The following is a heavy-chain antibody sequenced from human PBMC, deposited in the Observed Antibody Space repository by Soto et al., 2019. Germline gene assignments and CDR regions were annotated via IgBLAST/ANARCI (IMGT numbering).Heavy chain of an antibody. D-gene: IGHD1-26*01. CDR1: GDSVSSNSAG. Sequence: SQTLSLTCAITGDSVSSNSAGWSWVRQSPSRGLEWLGRTYYRSKWYYEYAVSVRGRITINPDTSKNQYSLQLNSVTPGDTAVYFCARGEQYSGRIFDYWGQGTMVTVSS. V-gene: IGHV6-1*01. CDR2: TYYRSKWYY. J-gene: IGHJ4*01. CDR3: ARGEQYSGRIFDY.